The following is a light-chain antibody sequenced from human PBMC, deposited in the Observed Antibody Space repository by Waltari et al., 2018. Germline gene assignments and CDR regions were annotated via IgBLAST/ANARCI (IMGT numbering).Light chain of an antibody. J-gene: IGKJ3*01. Sequence: EIVLTQSPATLSLSPGDRATLSCRASQSVSAYLAWYQHKPGQAPRLLIYDASTRATGVPARFSGSGSGTDFTLTISSLEPEDSAVYYCQQRTSWPPFTFGPGTKVDVK. CDR2: DAS. CDR3: QQRTSWPPFT. CDR1: QSVSAY. V-gene: IGKV3-11*01.